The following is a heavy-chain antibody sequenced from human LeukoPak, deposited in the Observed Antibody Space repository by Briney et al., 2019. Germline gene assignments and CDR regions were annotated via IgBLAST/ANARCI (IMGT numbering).Heavy chain of an antibody. D-gene: IGHD3-10*01. Sequence: PSETLSLTCTVSGGSLSSYYWSWIRQPSGKGLEWIGSIYNSGSTNYNPSLKSRVTFSVDASTNQLSLKLSSVNVADTAVYYCARSPRDGSGSFYFDNWGPGTLVTVSS. CDR2: IYNSGST. CDR3: ARSPRDGSGSFYFDN. V-gene: IGHV4-59*12. CDR1: GGSLSSYY. J-gene: IGHJ5*02.